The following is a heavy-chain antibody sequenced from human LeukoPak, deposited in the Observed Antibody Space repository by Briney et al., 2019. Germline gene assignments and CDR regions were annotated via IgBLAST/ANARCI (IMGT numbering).Heavy chain of an antibody. CDR2: NYYSGST. V-gene: IGHV4-59*11. CDR1: SRSITIQL. CDR3: AGVGTYGSGSYLSWLDY. J-gene: IGHJ4*02. Sequence: LYSRSITIQLSSSVRQHPGNRPQPNVENYYSGSTNYHPSLMCRVAISVDTCKSQFSLKLSSVTAADAALYYCAGVGTYGSGSYLSWLDYWGQGTLVTVSS. D-gene: IGHD3-10*01.